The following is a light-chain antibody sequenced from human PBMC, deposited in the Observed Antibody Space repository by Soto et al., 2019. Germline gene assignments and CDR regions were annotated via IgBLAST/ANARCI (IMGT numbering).Light chain of an antibody. J-gene: IGKJ3*01. CDR3: HYYDDSPPFP. CDR1: QSVNSRF. Sequence: EIVLTQSPGTLSLSPGERATFSCRASQSVNSRFLAWYQQKPGQAPRLLIYGASSRATGIPDRFSGSGSGTDFTLTISRLEPDDFAVYYCHYYDDSPPFPFGPGTKLDF. V-gene: IGKV3-20*01. CDR2: GAS.